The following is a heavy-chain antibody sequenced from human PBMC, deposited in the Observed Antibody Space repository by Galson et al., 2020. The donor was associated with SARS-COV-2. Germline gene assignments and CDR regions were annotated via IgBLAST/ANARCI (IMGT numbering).Heavy chain of an antibody. J-gene: IGHJ6*02. CDR3: ARDPVVPAAIRGVYYYYGVDG. V-gene: IGHV4-31*03. CDR1: GGSISSGGYY. CDR2: IYYSGST. D-gene: IGHD2-2*01. Sequence: SETLSPTCTVSGGSISSGGYYWSWIRQHPGKGLEWIGYIYYSGSTYYNPSLKSRVTISVDTTKNQFSLKLSSVTAADTAVYYCARDPVVPAAIRGVYYYYGVDGWGRGTAVTVS.